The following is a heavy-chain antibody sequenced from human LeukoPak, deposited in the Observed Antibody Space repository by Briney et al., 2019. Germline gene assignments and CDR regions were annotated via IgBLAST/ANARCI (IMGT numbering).Heavy chain of an antibody. CDR1: GFTFSNYW. V-gene: IGHV3-7*01. CDR2: IKQDGSEK. CDR3: ARASRAVAGPYYFDY. D-gene: IGHD6-19*01. J-gene: IGHJ4*02. Sequence: GGSLRLSCAASGFTFSNYWMSWVRQAPGKGLEWVANIKQDGSEKYYVDSVKGRFTISRDNVKNSLYLQMNSLRAEDTAVYYCARASRAVAGPYYFDYWGQGTLVTVSS.